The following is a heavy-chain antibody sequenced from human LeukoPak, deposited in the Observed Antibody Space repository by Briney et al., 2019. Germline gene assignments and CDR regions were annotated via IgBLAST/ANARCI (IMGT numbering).Heavy chain of an antibody. CDR1: GFTLSNYG. Sequence: GGSLRLSCAASGFTLSNYGMNWVRQAPGEGLEWVSYMSSSGTTIYYADSVKGRFTISRDNAKNSLYLQMNSLRDEDTAVYYCARDSPYLDYWGQGTLVTVSS. CDR3: ARDSPYLDY. CDR2: MSSSGTTI. V-gene: IGHV3-48*02. J-gene: IGHJ4*02.